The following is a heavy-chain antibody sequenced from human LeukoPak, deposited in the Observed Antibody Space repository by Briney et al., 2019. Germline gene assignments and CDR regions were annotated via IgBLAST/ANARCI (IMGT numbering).Heavy chain of an antibody. Sequence: SETLSLTCTVSGGSISSYYWSWIRQPAGKGLEWIGRIYTSGSTNYNPSLKSRVTMSVDTSKNQFSLKLSSVTAADTAVYYCARDLANHVVVVAAPKRHWFDPWGQGTLVTVSS. V-gene: IGHV4-4*07. J-gene: IGHJ5*02. CDR3: ARDLANHVVVVAAPKRHWFDP. CDR2: IYTSGST. D-gene: IGHD2-15*01. CDR1: GGSISSYY.